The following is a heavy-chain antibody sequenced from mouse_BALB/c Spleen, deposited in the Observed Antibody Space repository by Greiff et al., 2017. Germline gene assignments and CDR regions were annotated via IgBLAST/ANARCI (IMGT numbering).Heavy chain of an antibody. Sequence: EVQLQQSGPELVKPGASVKIPCKASGYTFTDYNMDWVKQSHGKSLEWIGDINPNNGGTIYNQKFKGKATLTVDKSSSTAYMELRSLTSEDTAVYYCARLVRYDGYPYAMDYWGQGTSVTVSS. J-gene: IGHJ4*01. V-gene: IGHV1-18*01. D-gene: IGHD2-3*01. CDR2: INPNNGGT. CDR3: ARLVRYDGYPYAMDY. CDR1: GYTFTDYN.